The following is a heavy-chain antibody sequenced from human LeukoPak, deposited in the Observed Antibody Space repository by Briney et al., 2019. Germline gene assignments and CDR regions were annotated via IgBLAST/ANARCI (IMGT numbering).Heavy chain of an antibody. Sequence: GGSLRLSCAVSGFTFNWMSWVRQAPGKGPQWVASIKRDGCEKYYMDSVKGRFTISRDNAKNSLYLQMNSLRAEDTAVYYCARIEGYCSSTSCPWGQGTLVTISS. CDR2: IKRDGCEK. J-gene: IGHJ5*02. V-gene: IGHV3-7*01. D-gene: IGHD2-2*01. CDR3: ARIEGYCSSTSCP. CDR1: GFTFNW.